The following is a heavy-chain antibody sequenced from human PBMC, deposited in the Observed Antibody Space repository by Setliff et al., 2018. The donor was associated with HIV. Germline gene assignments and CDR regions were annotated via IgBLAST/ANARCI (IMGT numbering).Heavy chain of an antibody. J-gene: IGHJ3*02. CDR2: ISGSGGST. V-gene: IGHV3-23*01. CDR3: VRGGVYCSGGSCYFDAFDI. D-gene: IGHD2-15*01. CDR1: GFTFSSYT. Sequence: PGGSLRLSCAASGFTFSSYTMNWVRQAPGKGLEWVSAISGSGGSTYYADSVKGRFTISRDNSKNTLYLQMNSLRAEDTAVYYCVRGGVYCSGGSCYFDAFDIWGQGTMVTVSS.